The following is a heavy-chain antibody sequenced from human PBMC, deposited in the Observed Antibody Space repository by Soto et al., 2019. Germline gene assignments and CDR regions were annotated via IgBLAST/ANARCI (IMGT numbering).Heavy chain of an antibody. D-gene: IGHD3-10*01. CDR3: ARPGGSYYNVEGDY. Sequence: QLQLQESGPGLVKPSETLSLTCTVSGGSISSSSYYWGWIRQPPGKGLEWIGSIYYSGSTYYNPSLKSRVTISVDTSKNQFSLKLSSVTAADTAVYYCARPGGSYYNVEGDYWGQGTLVTVSS. J-gene: IGHJ4*02. CDR2: IYYSGST. CDR1: GGSISSSSYY. V-gene: IGHV4-39*01.